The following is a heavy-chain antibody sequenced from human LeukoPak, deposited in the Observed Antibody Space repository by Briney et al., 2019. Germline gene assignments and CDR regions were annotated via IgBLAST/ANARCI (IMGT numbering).Heavy chain of an antibody. Sequence: ASVKVSCKASGYTFTGYYIHWMRQAPGQGLEWMGWINPHSGGTNYAQNFQGRVTMTRDTSISTVYMELRTLRSDDTAVYYCARGLLTGRNWYFDLWGRGTLVTASS. J-gene: IGHJ2*01. V-gene: IGHV1-2*02. CDR2: INPHSGGT. D-gene: IGHD7-27*01. CDR3: ARGLLTGRNWYFDL. CDR1: GYTFTGYY.